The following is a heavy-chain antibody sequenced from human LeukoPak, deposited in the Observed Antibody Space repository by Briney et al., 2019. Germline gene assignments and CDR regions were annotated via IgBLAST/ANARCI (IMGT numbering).Heavy chain of an antibody. J-gene: IGHJ4*02. V-gene: IGHV1-69*13. D-gene: IGHD6-19*01. CDR3: AKSYSSGWSIQ. CDR2: IIPIFGTA. Sequence: SVKVSCKASGYTFNSYGISWVRQAPGQGLEWMGGIIPIFGTANYAQKFQGRVTITADESTSTAYMELSSLRSEDTAVYYCAKSYSSGWSIQWGQGTLVTVSS. CDR1: GYTFNSYG.